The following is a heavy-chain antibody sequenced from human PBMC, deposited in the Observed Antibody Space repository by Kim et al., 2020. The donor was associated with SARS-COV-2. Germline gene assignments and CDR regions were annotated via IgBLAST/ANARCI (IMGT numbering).Heavy chain of an antibody. D-gene: IGHD2-15*01. V-gene: IGHV3-15*01. CDR3: TTQSVYCIGGRCYSRIDY. J-gene: IGHJ4*02. Sequence: GGSLRLSCAASGFTFSDAWMSWVRQVPGKGLEWVGRIKPKTDGGTIDYAAPVKGRFTISRDDSKKTLYLQMNSLKNKDTAVYYCTTQSVYCIGGRCYSRIDYWGQGTLVTVSS. CDR2: IKPKTDGGTI. CDR1: GFTFSDAW.